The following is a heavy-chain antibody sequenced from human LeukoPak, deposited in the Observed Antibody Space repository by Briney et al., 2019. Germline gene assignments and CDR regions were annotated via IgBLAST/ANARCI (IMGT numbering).Heavy chain of an antibody. CDR2: INPNSGGT. J-gene: IGHJ5*02. CDR1: GYTFTGYY. V-gene: IGHV1-2*02. D-gene: IGHD3-10*01. Sequence: ASVKVSCKASGYTFTGYYMHWVRQAPGQGLEWMGWINPNSGGTNYAQKFQGRVTMTRDTSISTAYMELRSLRSDDTAVYYCAREVSGTYYPAGVGWLDPWGQGTRVTVSS. CDR3: AREVSGTYYPAGVGWLDP.